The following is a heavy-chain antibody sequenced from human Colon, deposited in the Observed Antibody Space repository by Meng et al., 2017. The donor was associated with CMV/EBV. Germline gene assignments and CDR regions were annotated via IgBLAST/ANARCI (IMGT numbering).Heavy chain of an antibody. V-gene: IGHV3-74*03. J-gene: IGHJ5*02. CDR3: VRCSSTSCYRGNWFDP. CDR2: ISSDGSYT. CDR1: GFTFSSYW. Sequence: GESLKISCAASGFTFSSYWMHWVRQAPGKGLVWVSRISSDGSYTTYADSVKGRFTISRDNSKNTLYLQMNSLRAEDTALYYCVRCSSTSCYRGNWFDPWGQGTLVTVSS. D-gene: IGHD2-2*01.